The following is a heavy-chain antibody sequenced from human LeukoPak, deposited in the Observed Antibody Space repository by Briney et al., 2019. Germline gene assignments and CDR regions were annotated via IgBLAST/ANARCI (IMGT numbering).Heavy chain of an antibody. V-gene: IGHV4-39*07. CDR2: IYYSGST. CDR1: GDSISSSSYY. D-gene: IGHD3-22*01. CDR3: ARDGYYYDSSGAFDY. Sequence: PSETLSLTCTVSGDSISSSSYYWGWIRQPPGRRLEWIGSIYYSGSTYYNPSLKSRVTISVDTSKNQFSLKLSSVTAADTAVYYCARDGYYYDSSGAFDYWGQGTLVTVSS. J-gene: IGHJ4*02.